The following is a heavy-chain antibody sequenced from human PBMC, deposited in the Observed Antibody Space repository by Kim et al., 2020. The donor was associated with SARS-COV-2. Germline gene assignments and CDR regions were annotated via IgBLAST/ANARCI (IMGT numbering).Heavy chain of an antibody. Sequence: GGSLRLSCAASGFTFSSYSMNWVRQAPGKGLEWVSYISSSSTIYYADSVKGRFTISRDNAKNSLYLQMNSLRAEDTAVYYCARGYSSGWDNFDYCGQGTL. J-gene: IGHJ4*02. V-gene: IGHV3-48*04. D-gene: IGHD6-19*01. CDR2: ISSSSTI. CDR3: ARGYSSGWDNFDY. CDR1: GFTFSSYS.